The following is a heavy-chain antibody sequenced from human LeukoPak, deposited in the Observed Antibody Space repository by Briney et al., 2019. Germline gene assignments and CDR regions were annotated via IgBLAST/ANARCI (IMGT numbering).Heavy chain of an antibody. CDR2: INHSGST. V-gene: IGHV4-34*01. CDR1: GGSFSGYY. J-gene: IGHJ4*02. CDR3: ARRDDYSSSLDY. D-gene: IGHD6-6*01. Sequence: SETLSLTCAVYGGSFSGYYWSWIRQSPGKGLEWIGEINHSGSTNYNPSLKSRVTISVDTSKNQFSLRLSSVTAADTAVYYCARRDDYSSSLDYWGQGTLVTVS.